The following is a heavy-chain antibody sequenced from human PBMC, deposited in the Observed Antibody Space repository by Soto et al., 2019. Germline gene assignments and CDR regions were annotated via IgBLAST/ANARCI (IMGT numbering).Heavy chain of an antibody. V-gene: IGHV4-4*02. CDR3: ATNTIIRGVTGAFYYYGMDV. CDR1: GGSISSDNW. Sequence: SETLSLTCAVSGGSISSDNWWNRVGQPPGKGREWIGEIYHSGSTNNNPSLKSRITISVDKSKNQFSLKLSSVTAADTAVYYRATNTIIRGVTGAFYYYGMDVWGQGTTVTVSS. J-gene: IGHJ6*02. CDR2: IYHSGST. D-gene: IGHD3-10*01.